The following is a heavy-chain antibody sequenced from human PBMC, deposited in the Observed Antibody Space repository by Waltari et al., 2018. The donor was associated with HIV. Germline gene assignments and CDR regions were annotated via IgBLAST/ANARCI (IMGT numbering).Heavy chain of an antibody. CDR3: ATAQMIEMATIKADWVY. Sequence: EVQLVQSGAEVKKPGESLRISCKGSGYSFTSYWISWVRQMPGKGLEWMGRIDPSDSYTNYSPSFQGHVTISADKSISTAYLQWSSLKASDTAMYYCATAQMIEMATIKADWVYWGQGTLVTVSS. J-gene: IGHJ4*02. D-gene: IGHD5-12*01. CDR1: GYSFTSYW. CDR2: IDPSDSYT. V-gene: IGHV5-10-1*01.